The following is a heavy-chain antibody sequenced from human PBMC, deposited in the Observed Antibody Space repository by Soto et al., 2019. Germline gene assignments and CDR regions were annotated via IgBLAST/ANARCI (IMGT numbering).Heavy chain of an antibody. J-gene: IGHJ4*02. V-gene: IGHV4-34*01. D-gene: IGHD3-10*01. CDR1: GGSFSGYY. CDR2: INHSGST. Sequence: QVQLQQWGAGLLKPSETLSLTFAVYGGSFSGYYWSWIRQPPGKGLEWLGEINHSGSTNYNPSLKSRVTISVDTSKNQFSLKLSSVTAADTAVYYGARRKYYGSGSYYGIPFDYWGQGTLVTVSS. CDR3: ARRKYYGSGSYYGIPFDY.